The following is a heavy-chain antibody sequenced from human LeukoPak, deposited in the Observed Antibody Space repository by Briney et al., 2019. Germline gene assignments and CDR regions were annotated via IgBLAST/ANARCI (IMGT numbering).Heavy chain of an antibody. D-gene: IGHD4-17*01. Sequence: GGSPRLSCAASGFTFSNYAMSWVRQAPGKGLEWVLTVSGSASNTYYADSVKGRFTISRDNSKTTLYLQMNSLRADDTAVYYCAKGFQTYGELSFDVWGQGTLVAVSS. CDR1: GFTFSNYA. J-gene: IGHJ4*02. CDR2: VSGSASNT. V-gene: IGHV3-23*01. CDR3: AKGFQTYGELSFDV.